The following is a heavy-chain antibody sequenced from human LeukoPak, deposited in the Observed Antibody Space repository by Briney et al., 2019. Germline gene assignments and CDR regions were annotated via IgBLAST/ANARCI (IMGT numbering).Heavy chain of an antibody. Sequence: KAGGSLRLSCAASGFTFSSYSMNWVRQAPGKGLEWVSSISSSSSYIYYADSVKGRFTISRDNAKNSLYLQMNSLRAEDTAVYYCARDLSEPGYSGYDLDYWGQGTLVTVSS. V-gene: IGHV3-21*01. CDR3: ARDLSEPGYSGYDLDY. CDR2: ISSSSSYI. J-gene: IGHJ4*02. CDR1: GFTFSSYS. D-gene: IGHD5-12*01.